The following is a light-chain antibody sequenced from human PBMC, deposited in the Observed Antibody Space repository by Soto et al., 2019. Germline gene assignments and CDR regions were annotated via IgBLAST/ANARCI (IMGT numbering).Light chain of an antibody. CDR1: QSISTW. CDR3: QQYNSYSP. V-gene: IGKV1-5*01. CDR2: DAS. J-gene: IGKJ4*01. Sequence: DIQMSQSPSTVAASVGDRVTITCRASQSISTWLAWYQQKPGKAPKLLIYDASSLESGVPSRFSGSGSGTEFTLTISSLQPDDFATYYCQQYNSYSPFGGGTKVDIK.